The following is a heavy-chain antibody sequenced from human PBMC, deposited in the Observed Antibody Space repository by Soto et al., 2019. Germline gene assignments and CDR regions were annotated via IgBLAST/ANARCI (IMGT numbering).Heavy chain of an antibody. V-gene: IGHV4-30-4*01. CDR3: ARDSITMVRGVIFDYYGMDV. Sequence: QVQLQESGPGLVKPSQTLSLTCTVSGGSISSGDYYWSWIRQPPGKGLEWIGYIYYSGSTYYNPSLKGRVTISVDTSNDQLPLKLRSLTAAATAVYYCARDSITMVRGVIFDYYGMDVWGQGTTVTVSS. CDR1: GGSISSGDYY. CDR2: IYYSGST. J-gene: IGHJ6*02. D-gene: IGHD3-10*01.